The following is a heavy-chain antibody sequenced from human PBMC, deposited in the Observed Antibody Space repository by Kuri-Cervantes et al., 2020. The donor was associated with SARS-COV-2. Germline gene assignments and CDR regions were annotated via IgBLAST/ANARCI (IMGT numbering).Heavy chain of an antibody. CDR1: GGSFSGYY. CDR3: ARQAILVATAYFDY. CDR2: INHSGST. Sequence: SETLSLTCAVYGGSFSGYYWSWIRQPPGKGLEWIGEINHSGSTNYNPSLKSRVTISVDTSRNQFSLKLSPVTAADTAVYYCARQAILVATAYFDYWGQGNLVTVSS. J-gene: IGHJ4*02. V-gene: IGHV4-34*01. D-gene: IGHD5-12*01.